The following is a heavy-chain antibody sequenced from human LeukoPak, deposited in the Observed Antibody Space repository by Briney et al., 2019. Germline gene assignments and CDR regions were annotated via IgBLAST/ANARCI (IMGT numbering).Heavy chain of an antibody. CDR1: GESMSGFY. Sequence: SETLSLTCKVSGESMSGFYWNWIRQPPGKGLEWIGYMHYTGSTNYNPSLKSRVTISVDTSKNQFSLKLSSVTAADTAVYYCARGELLWSGYYRKDRAFDIWGQGTMVTVSS. CDR3: ARGELLWSGYYRKDRAFDI. V-gene: IGHV4-59*01. CDR2: MHYTGST. D-gene: IGHD3-3*01. J-gene: IGHJ3*02.